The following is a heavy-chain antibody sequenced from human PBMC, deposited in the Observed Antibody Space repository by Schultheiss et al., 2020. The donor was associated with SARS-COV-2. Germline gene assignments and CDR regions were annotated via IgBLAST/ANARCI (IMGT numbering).Heavy chain of an antibody. CDR2: ISSSSSTI. V-gene: IGHV3-48*02. D-gene: IGHD3-10*01. CDR3: AKSRVTTSGSVDY. J-gene: IGHJ4*02. Sequence: GGSLRLSCAASGFTFSSYSMNWVRQAPGKGLEWVSYISSSSSTIYYADSVKVRFTISRDNAKNSLYLQMNSLRDEDTAVYYCAKSRVTTSGSVDYWGQGTQVTVSS. CDR1: GFTFSSYS.